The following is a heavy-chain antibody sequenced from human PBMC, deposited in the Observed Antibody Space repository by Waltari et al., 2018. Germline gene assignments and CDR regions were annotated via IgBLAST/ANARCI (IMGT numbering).Heavy chain of an antibody. J-gene: IGHJ4*02. CDR2: ISSSDDII. V-gene: IGHV3-48*03. Sequence: EVQLVESGGGLVQPGGSLRLSCTASGISLSSHGMHWVRRAPGKGMEWISYISSSDDIIYYAESVKGRFTISRDTSENTVHLEMNSLRAEDTAVYYCARLGGALWGQGTPVTVSS. CDR1: GISLSSHG. CDR3: ARLGGAL. D-gene: IGHD2-21*01.